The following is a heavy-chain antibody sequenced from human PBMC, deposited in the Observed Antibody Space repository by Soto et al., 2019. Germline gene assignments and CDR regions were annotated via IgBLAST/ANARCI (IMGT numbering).Heavy chain of an antibody. Sequence: PSETLSLTCTVSGGSISSGDYYWSWIRQPPGKGLEWIGYIYYSGSTYYNPSLKSRVTISVDTSKNQFSLKLSSVTAADTAVYYCARDRLIDYGGNFDYWGQGTLVTVSS. J-gene: IGHJ4*02. V-gene: IGHV4-30-4*01. CDR1: GGSISSGDYY. D-gene: IGHD4-17*01. CDR2: IYYSGST. CDR3: ARDRLIDYGGNFDY.